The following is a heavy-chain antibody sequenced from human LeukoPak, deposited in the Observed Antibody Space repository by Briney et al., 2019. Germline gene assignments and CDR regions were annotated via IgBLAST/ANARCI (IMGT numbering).Heavy chain of an antibody. CDR1: GYFISSGYY. V-gene: IGHV4-38-2*02. Sequence: PSETLSLTCTVSGYFISSGYYWGWIRQPPGKGLEWIGGIYHSGSTYYNPSLKSRVTISVDTSKNQFSLKLSSVTAADTAVYYCARGSPDYYYYMDVWGKGTTVTVSS. J-gene: IGHJ6*03. CDR2: IYHSGST. CDR3: ARGSPDYYYYMDV.